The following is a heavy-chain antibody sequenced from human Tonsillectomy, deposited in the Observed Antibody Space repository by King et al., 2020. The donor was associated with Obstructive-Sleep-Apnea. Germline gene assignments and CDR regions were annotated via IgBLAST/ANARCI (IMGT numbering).Heavy chain of an antibody. D-gene: IGHD4-17*01. J-gene: IGHJ4*02. Sequence: QLVQSGGGLVKPGGSLRLSCAASGFSFSTYNMNWVRQAPGKGLEWISCISSSNSYIRYAESVKGRFTISRDNAKNSLYLQMNSLRAEDTAIYFCARALWTTVTTLGYWGQGALVTVSS. V-gene: IGHV3-21*01. CDR2: ISSSNSYI. CDR3: ARALWTTVTTLGY. CDR1: GFSFSTYN.